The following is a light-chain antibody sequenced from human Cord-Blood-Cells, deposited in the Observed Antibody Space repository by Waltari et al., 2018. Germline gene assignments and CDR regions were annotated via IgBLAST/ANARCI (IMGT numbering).Light chain of an antibody. CDR3: QQYNSYSRT. CDR1: QSISSW. V-gene: IGKV1-5*03. Sequence: DIQMTQSSSTLTAPVGDRVTITCRASQSISSWLAWYQQKPGKAPKLLIYKASSSESGVPSRFSGSGSGTKFTLTISSLQPDDFATYYCQQYNSYSRTFGQGTRLEIK. CDR2: KAS. J-gene: IGKJ5*01.